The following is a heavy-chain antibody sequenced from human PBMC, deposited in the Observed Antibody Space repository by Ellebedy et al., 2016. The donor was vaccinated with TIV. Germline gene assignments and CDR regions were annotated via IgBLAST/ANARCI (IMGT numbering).Heavy chain of an antibody. CDR3: ARDTVEVPSGDAFDL. J-gene: IGHJ3*01. Sequence: GESLKISCAASGFTFSRYSMTWLRQAPGKGLEYVAHIKFDESEEYHADSVKGRFVISRDNSRKSLYLQMNNLRVGDTAVYYCARDTVEVPSGDAFDLWGQGTTVTVSS. CDR1: GFTFSRYS. CDR2: IKFDESEE. V-gene: IGHV3-7*04. D-gene: IGHD2-2*01.